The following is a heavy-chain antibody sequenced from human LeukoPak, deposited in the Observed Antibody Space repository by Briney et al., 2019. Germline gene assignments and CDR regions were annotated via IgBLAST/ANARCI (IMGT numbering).Heavy chain of an antibody. CDR2: ISYDGSNK. CDR3: AREELGYCSSTSCYRGENFDY. D-gene: IGHD2-2*02. V-gene: IGHV3-30*04. CDR1: GFAFSSYA. J-gene: IGHJ4*02. Sequence: QAGGSLRLSCAASGFAFSSYAMHWVRQAPGKGLEWVAVISYDGSNKYYADSVKGRFTISRDNSKNTLYLQMNSLRAEDTVVYYCAREELGYCSSTSCYRGENFDYWGQGTLVTVSS.